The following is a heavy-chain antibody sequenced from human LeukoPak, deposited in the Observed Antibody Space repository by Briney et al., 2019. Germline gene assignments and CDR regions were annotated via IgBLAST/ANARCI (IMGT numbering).Heavy chain of an antibody. V-gene: IGHV4-59*11. CDR3: ARADSANYYDSGRYFNYFYMDV. CDR1: GGSISSHY. Sequence: SETLSLTCTVSGGSISSHYWSWIRQPPGKGLVWIGYMYYSGSSKYNPSLKSRVTISVDASKNQFSLKLSSVTAADTAVYFCARADSANYYDSGRYFNYFYMDVWGRGTTVTVSS. CDR2: MYYSGSS. J-gene: IGHJ6*03. D-gene: IGHD3-10*01.